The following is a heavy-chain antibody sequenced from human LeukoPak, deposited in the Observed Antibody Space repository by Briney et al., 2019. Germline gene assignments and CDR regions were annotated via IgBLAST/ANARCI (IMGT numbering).Heavy chain of an antibody. V-gene: IGHV3-21*01. CDR2: ISSSSSYI. CDR3: ARDDDILTGYPFDY. Sequence: GGSLRLSCAASGFTFSSYSMNWVRQAPGKGLEWVSSISSSSSYIYYADSVKGRFTIPRDNAKNSLYLQMNSLRAEDTAVYYCARDDDILTGYPFDYWGQGTLVTVSS. D-gene: IGHD3-9*01. CDR1: GFTFSSYS. J-gene: IGHJ4*02.